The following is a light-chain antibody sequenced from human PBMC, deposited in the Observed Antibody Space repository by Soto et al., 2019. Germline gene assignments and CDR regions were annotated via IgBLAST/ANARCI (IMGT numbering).Light chain of an antibody. CDR2: WAS. CDR1: QSVLYSSNNKNY. J-gene: IGKJ4*01. Sequence: DIVMTQSPDSLAVSLGDRATINCKSSQSVLYSSNNKNYVAWYQQKPGQPPTLLIYWASTLEDGVPDRFSGSGSGTEFTLTISSLQAEDVEVYYCQQYYVTPLTFGGGTKVDIK. CDR3: QQYYVTPLT. V-gene: IGKV4-1*01.